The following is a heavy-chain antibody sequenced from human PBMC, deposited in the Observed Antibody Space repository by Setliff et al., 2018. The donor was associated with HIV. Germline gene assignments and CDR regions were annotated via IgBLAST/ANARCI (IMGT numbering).Heavy chain of an antibody. CDR1: GGSISSYY. D-gene: IGHD6-13*01. CDR3: ARDLGLYSSSWARFDAFDI. V-gene: IGHV4-59*01. Sequence: SETLSLTCTVSGGSISSYYWGWIRQPPGKGLEWIGYIYYSGSTNYNPSLKSRVTISVDTSKNQFSLKLSSVTAADTAVYYCARDLGLYSSSWARFDAFDIWGQGTMVTVSS. CDR2: IYYSGST. J-gene: IGHJ3*02.